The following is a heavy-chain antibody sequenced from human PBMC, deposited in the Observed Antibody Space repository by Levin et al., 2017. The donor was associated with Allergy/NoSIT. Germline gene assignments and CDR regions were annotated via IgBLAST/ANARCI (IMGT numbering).Heavy chain of an antibody. V-gene: IGHV3-9*01. D-gene: IGHD6-19*01. J-gene: IGHJ4*02. CDR3: AKDEGSSGWYDY. CDR2: ISWNSGSI. Sequence: SGGSLRLSCAASGFTFDDYAMHWVRQAPGKGLEWVSGISWNSGSIGYADSVKGRFTISRDNAKNSLYLQMNSLRAEDTALYYCAKDEGSSGWYDYWGQGTLVTVSS. CDR1: GFTFDDYA.